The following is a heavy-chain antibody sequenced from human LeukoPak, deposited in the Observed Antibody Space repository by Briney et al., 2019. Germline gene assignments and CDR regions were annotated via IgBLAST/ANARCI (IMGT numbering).Heavy chain of an antibody. CDR2: IRNKADGYTT. CDR1: GFTFSPHY. V-gene: IGHV3-72*01. D-gene: IGHD4-17*01. CDR3: GDLGSTGTDH. J-gene: IGHJ4*02. Sequence: GGSLRPSCVASGFTFSPHYMDWVRQSPGQGLERVGLIRNKADGYTTIYAASVKGRFTISRDDSENSVYLQMDSLKTEDTAVYYCGDLGSTGTDHWGQGTLVTVSS.